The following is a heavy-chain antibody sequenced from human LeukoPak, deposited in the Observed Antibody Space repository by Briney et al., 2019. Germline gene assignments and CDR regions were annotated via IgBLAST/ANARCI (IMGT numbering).Heavy chain of an antibody. D-gene: IGHD5-18*01. Sequence: ASVKVSCKASGYTFTSYYMHRVRQAPGQGLEWMGIINPSGGSTSYAQKFQGRVTMTRDTSTSTVYMELSSLRSEDTAVYYCARDLVDTAMVTQLAFDYWGQGTLVTVSS. V-gene: IGHV1-46*01. J-gene: IGHJ4*02. CDR1: GYTFTSYY. CDR3: ARDLVDTAMVTQLAFDY. CDR2: INPSGGST.